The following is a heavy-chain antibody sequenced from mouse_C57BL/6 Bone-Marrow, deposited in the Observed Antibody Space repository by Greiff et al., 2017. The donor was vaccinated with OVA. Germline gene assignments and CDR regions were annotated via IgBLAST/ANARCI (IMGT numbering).Heavy chain of an antibody. Sequence: EVQLQQSGAELVKPGASVKLSCTASGFNFNDSYMHWVKQRTEQGLEWIGRIDPEDGETKYAPKFQGKATITADTSSNTAYLQLSSLTSEDAAVYYCAGCGTAVRDWYFDVWGTGTTVTVAS. CDR2: IDPEDGET. V-gene: IGHV14-2*01. CDR1: GFNFNDSY. D-gene: IGHD1-1*01. J-gene: IGHJ1*03. CDR3: AGCGTAVRDWYFDV.